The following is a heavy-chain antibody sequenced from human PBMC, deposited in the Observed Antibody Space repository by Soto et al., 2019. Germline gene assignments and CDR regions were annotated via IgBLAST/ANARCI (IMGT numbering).Heavy chain of an antibody. D-gene: IGHD3-22*01. Sequence: PSETLSLTCTVSGGSISSSSYYWGWIRQPPGKGLEWIGYIYYSGSTYYNPSLKSRVTISVDTSKNQFSLKLSSVTAADTAVYYCARLYYYDSSGYYPWGQGTLVTVSS. CDR2: IYYSGST. V-gene: IGHV4-31*03. CDR1: GGSISSSSYY. CDR3: ARLYYYDSSGYYP. J-gene: IGHJ5*02.